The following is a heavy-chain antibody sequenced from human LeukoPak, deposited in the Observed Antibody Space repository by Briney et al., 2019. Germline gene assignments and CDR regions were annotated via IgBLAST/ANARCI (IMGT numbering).Heavy chain of an antibody. J-gene: IGHJ2*01. V-gene: IGHV1-46*01. CDR3: ARDGLGQQLAFDL. D-gene: IGHD6-13*01. CDR2: INPSGGSI. Sequence: ASVKVSCKASGYTFTSYGISWVRQAPGQGLEWMGIINPSGGSISYAQKFQGRVTMTRDTSTSTVYMELSSLRSEDTAVYYCARDGLGQQLAFDLWGRGTLVTVSS. CDR1: GYTFTSYG.